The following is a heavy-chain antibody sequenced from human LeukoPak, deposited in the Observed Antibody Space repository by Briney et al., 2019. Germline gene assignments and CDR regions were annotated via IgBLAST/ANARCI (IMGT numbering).Heavy chain of an antibody. D-gene: IGHD4-11*01. CDR1: GYTFTSYY. CDR3: ARGPSNYVWFDP. CDR2: INPSGGST. Sequence: RASVKVSCKASGYTFTSYYMHWVRQAPGQGLEWMGIINPSGGSTSYAQKFQGRVTMTRGMSTSTVYMELSSLRSEDTAVHYCARGPSNYVWFDPWGQGTLVTVSS. V-gene: IGHV1-46*01. J-gene: IGHJ5*02.